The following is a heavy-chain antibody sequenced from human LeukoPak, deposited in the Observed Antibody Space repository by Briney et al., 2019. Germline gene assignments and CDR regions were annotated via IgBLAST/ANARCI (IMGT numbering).Heavy chain of an antibody. V-gene: IGHV4-34*01. J-gene: IGHJ6*03. CDR2: INHSGST. CDR1: GFTFSSYG. Sequence: PGGSLRLSCAASGFTFSSYGMHWIRQPPGKGLEWIGEINHSGSTNYNPSLKSRVTISVDTSKNQFSLKLSSVTAADTAVYYCARNRGYSSGWYYNYYYYMDVWGKGTTVTISS. D-gene: IGHD6-19*01. CDR3: ARNRGYSSGWYYNYYYYMDV.